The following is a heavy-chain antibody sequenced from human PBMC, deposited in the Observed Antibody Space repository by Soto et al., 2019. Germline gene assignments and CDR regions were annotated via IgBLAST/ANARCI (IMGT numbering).Heavy chain of an antibody. CDR1: GYSFPNYW. J-gene: IGHJ3*01. Sequence: GESLKISCKGSGYSFPNYWIGWVRQMPGKGLEWMGIIYPGDSDTRYSPSFQGQVTISADKSINTANLQWSSLKASDTAMYYCARVGDSSGYYSSFDVWGQGTXVTVSS. V-gene: IGHV5-51*01. CDR2: IYPGDSDT. CDR3: ARVGDSSGYYSSFDV. D-gene: IGHD3-22*01.